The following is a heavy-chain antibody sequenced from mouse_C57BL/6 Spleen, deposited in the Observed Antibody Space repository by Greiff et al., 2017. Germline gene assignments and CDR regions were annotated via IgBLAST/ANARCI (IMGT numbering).Heavy chain of an antibody. CDR3: ARPPLYGNIYWYFDV. CDR2: ISSGGSYT. Sequence: EVKLVESGGDLVKPGGSLKLSCAASGFTFSSYGMSWVRQTPDKRLEWVATISSGGSYTYYPDSVKGRFTISRDNAKNTLYLQMSSLKSEDTAMYYCARPPLYGNIYWYFDVWGTGTTVTVSS. V-gene: IGHV5-6*01. D-gene: IGHD2-1*01. CDR1: GFTFSSYG. J-gene: IGHJ1*03.